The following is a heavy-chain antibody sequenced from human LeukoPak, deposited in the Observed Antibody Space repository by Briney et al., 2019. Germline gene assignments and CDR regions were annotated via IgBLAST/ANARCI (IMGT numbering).Heavy chain of an antibody. CDR1: GFRFSDYW. CDR3: AKDWPGAAFDY. V-gene: IGHV3-23*01. D-gene: IGHD3-10*01. CDR2: ISGSGGST. Sequence: PGGSLRLSCAASGFRFSDYWMSWFRQARGQGLEWVSAISGSGGSTYYADSVKGRFTISRDNSKNTLYLQMNSLRAEDTAVYYCAKDWPGAAFDYWGQGTLVTVSS. J-gene: IGHJ4*02.